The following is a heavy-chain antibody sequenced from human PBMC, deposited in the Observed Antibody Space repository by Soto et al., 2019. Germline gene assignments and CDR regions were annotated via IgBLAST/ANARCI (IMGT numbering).Heavy chain of an antibody. V-gene: IGHV3-49*03. CDR2: IRSKAYGGTT. Sequence: PGGSLRLSCIGSGFTFGDHAMSWFRQAPGKGLEWVGFIRSKAYGGTTEYAASVKGRFTISRDNSKSTLYLQMNSLRAEGTAVYYCGKGRSYYYYYGVDVWGQGTTVTVSS. J-gene: IGHJ6*02. D-gene: IGHD1-26*01. CDR3: GKGRSYYYYYGVDV. CDR1: GFTFGDHA.